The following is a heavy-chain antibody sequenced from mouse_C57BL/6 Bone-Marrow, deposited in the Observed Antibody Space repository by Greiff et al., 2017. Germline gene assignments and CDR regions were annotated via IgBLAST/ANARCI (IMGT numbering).Heavy chain of an antibody. CDR2: IHPSDSDT. CDR3: AMPMVTTRVFDY. Sequence: VKLVESGAELVKPGASVKVSCKASGYTFTSYWMHWVKQRPGQGLEWIGRIHPSDSDTNYNQKFKGKATLTVDKSSSTAYMQLSSLTSEDSAVYYCAMPMVTTRVFDYWGQGTTLTVSS. V-gene: IGHV1-74*01. D-gene: IGHD2-2*01. CDR1: GYTFTSYW. J-gene: IGHJ2*01.